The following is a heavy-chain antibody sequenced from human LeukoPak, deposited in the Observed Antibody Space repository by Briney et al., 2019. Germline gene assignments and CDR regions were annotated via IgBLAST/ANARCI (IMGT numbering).Heavy chain of an antibody. CDR1: GGSISSGGYY. J-gene: IGHJ6*02. CDR3: ARGAQAYYYDSSGYYYAVEYYYYGMDV. V-gene: IGHV4-31*03. D-gene: IGHD3-22*01. CDR2: IYYSGST. Sequence: PSQTLSLTCTVSGGSISSGGYYWSWIRQHPGKGLEWIGYIYYSGSTYYNPSLKSRVTISVDTSKNQFSLELSSVTAADTAVYYCARGAQAYYYDSSGYYYAVEYYYYGMDVWGQGTTVTVSS.